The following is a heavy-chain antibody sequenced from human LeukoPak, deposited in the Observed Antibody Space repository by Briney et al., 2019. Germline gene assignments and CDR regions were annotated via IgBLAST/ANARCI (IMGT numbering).Heavy chain of an antibody. CDR2: ISSSSSTI. CDR3: AGRSHFDY. Sequence: TGGSLRLSCAASGFTFSSYSMNWVRQAPGKGLEWVSYISSSSSTIYYADSVKGRFTISRDNAKNSLYLQMNSLRAEDTAVYYCAGRSHFDYWGQGTLVAVSS. V-gene: IGHV3-48*04. J-gene: IGHJ4*02. CDR1: GFTFSSYS.